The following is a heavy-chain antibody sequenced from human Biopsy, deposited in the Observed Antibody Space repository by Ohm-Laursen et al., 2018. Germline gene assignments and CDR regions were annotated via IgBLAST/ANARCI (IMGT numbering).Heavy chain of an antibody. Sequence: SLRLSCAASGFTFSSYAMTWVRQAPGKGLEWVSAIRGGGDDTSYADSVKGRFTISRDNSKNTLYLQMNSLRADDTAVYYCALAAAQTVTHFDYWGQGTLVTVSS. CDR2: IRGGGDDT. CDR3: ALAAAQTVTHFDY. CDR1: GFTFSSYA. V-gene: IGHV3-23*01. J-gene: IGHJ4*02. D-gene: IGHD4-17*01.